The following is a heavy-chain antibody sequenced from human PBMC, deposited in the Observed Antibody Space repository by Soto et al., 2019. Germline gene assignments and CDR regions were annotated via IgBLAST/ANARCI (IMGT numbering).Heavy chain of an antibody. V-gene: IGHV3-30-3*01. CDR3: VREGISSGYRH. CDR2: ISYDGSNK. J-gene: IGHJ4*02. Sequence: GGSLRLSCAASGFTFSSSALHWVRQAPGKGLEWVAVISYDGSNKFYADSVKGRFTISRDTSQNTVYLQMNSLRAEDAAVYNCVREGISSGYRHWGQGTLVTVSS. D-gene: IGHD6-25*01. CDR1: GFTFSSSA.